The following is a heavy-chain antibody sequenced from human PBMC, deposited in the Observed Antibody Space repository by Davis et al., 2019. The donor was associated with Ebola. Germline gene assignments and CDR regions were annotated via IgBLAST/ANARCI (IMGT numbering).Heavy chain of an antibody. CDR3: ARGEGGLRGGCSSTSCYHAGPLDY. Sequence: PSETLSLTCTVSGGSISSSSYYWGWIRQPPGKGLEWIGSIYYSGSTYYNPSLKSRVTISVDTSKNQFSLKLSSVTAADTAVYYCARGEGGLRGGCSSTSCYHAGPLDYWGQGTLVTVSS. CDR1: GGSISSSSYY. V-gene: IGHV4-39*01. J-gene: IGHJ4*02. CDR2: IYYSGST. D-gene: IGHD2-2*01.